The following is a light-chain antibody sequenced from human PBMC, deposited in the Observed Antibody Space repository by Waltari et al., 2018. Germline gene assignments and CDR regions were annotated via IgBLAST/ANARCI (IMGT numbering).Light chain of an antibody. CDR1: SSNIGSNT. V-gene: IGLV1-44*01. Sequence: QSVLTQPPSASGTPGQRVTISCSGSSSNIGSNTVNWDQQLPGTAPKLLICSNNQRPSGVPDRFAGSKSGTSASLAISGLQSEDEADYYCAAWDDSLNGVVFGGGTKLTVL. CDR2: SNN. J-gene: IGLJ2*01. CDR3: AAWDDSLNGVV.